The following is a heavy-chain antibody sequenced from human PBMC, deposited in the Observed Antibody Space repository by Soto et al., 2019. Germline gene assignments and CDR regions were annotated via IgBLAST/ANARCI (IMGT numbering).Heavy chain of an antibody. CDR2: MNPNSANT. Sequence: ASVKVSCKASGYTFTSYDINWVRQATGQGLEWMGWMNPNSANTGYAQKFQGRVTMTRDTSTNTAYMELSSLISEDTAVYYCARAKYCSRTTCYEVDYWGQGTLVTVSS. J-gene: IGHJ4*02. D-gene: IGHD2-2*01. CDR3: ARAKYCSRTTCYEVDY. V-gene: IGHV1-8*01. CDR1: GYTFTSYD.